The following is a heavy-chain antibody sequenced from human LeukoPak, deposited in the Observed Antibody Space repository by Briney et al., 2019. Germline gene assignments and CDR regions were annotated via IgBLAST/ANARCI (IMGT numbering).Heavy chain of an antibody. Sequence: GGSLRLSCTVSGFTVSSNSMSWVRQAPGKGLEWVSFIYSGGNTHNSDSVKGRFTISRDNSKNTLYLQMNSLRAEDTAVYYCARGRDGYINFDYWGQGTLVTVSS. V-gene: IGHV3-53*01. D-gene: IGHD5-24*01. CDR1: GFTVSSNS. CDR2: IYSGGNT. CDR3: ARGRDGYINFDY. J-gene: IGHJ4*02.